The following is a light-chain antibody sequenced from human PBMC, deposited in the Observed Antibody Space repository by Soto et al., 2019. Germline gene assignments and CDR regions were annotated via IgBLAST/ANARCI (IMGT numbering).Light chain of an antibody. J-gene: IGLJ2*01. CDR3: SSYAGSNNPWV. Sequence: QSALTQPPSASGSPGQSVTISCTGTSSDVGAYNYVCWYQQHPGKAPKLIISEVTKRPSGVPDRFSGSKSGNTASLTVTGXQAXXXADXYCSSYAGSNNPWVFGGGTKLTVL. CDR2: EVT. V-gene: IGLV2-8*01. CDR1: SSDVGAYNY.